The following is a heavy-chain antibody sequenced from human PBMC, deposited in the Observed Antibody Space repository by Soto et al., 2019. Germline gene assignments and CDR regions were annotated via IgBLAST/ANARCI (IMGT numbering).Heavy chain of an antibody. CDR1: GASISRSTSY. CDR2: IHYSGST. Sequence: QLQLQESGPGLMKPSETLSLNCTVSGASISRSTSYWGWIRQPPGKGLEWIGKIHYSGSTYYSPSLKSRVTLSVDTSKNQFSLRLSSVTAADTAVYYCARHLMTGPYNYYCNGMDVWGPGTTVTVS. D-gene: IGHD3-9*01. CDR3: ARHLMTGPYNYYCNGMDV. V-gene: IGHV4-39*01. J-gene: IGHJ6*02.